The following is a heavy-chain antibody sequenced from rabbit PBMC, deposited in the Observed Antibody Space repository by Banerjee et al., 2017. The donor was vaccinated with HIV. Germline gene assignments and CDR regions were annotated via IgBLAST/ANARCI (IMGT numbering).Heavy chain of an antibody. CDR3: ARGQMYYSYDYTGDTYPDL. V-gene: IGHV1S47*01. Sequence: QTQLVESGGGLVQPGGSLKLSCKASEFDFSVYGMSWVRQAPGKGLEWIGYIDPVFTTTYSANWVNGRFTISSHYAQNTLYLQLNSLTAADTATYFCARGQMYYSYDYTGDTYPDLWGPGTLVTVS. D-gene: IGHD6-1*01. CDR2: IDPVFTTT. CDR1: EFDFSVYG. J-gene: IGHJ4*01.